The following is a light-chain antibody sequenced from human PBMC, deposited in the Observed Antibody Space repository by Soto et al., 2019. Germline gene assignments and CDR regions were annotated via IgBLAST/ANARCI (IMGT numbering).Light chain of an antibody. J-gene: IGKJ1*01. V-gene: IGKV1-5*03. CDR1: QSISNW. Sequence: DIRMTQSPSTLSASVGDSVTITCRASQSISNWLAWYQQKPGKAPKFLIYKASNLESGVPSRFSGSGSGTEFTLTISSLQPDDFATYYCRQYNSHSWTFGQGTKVEIK. CDR3: RQYNSHSWT. CDR2: KAS.